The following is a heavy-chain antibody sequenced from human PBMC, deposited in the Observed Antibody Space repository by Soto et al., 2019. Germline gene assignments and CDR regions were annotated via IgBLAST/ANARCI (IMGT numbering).Heavy chain of an antibody. J-gene: IGHJ6*02. CDR3: ARDARSNYYYYGMDV. Sequence: SLRLSCAASGFTFSSYSMNWVRQAPGKGLEWVSSISSSSSYIYYADSVKGRFTISRDNAKNSLYLQMNSLRAEDTAVYYCARDARSNYYYYGMDVWGQGTTVTVS. CDR1: GFTFSSYS. CDR2: ISSSSSYI. V-gene: IGHV3-21*01.